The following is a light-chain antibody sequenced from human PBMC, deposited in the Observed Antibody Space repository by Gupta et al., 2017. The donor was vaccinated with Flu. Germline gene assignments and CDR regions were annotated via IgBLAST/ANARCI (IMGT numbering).Light chain of an antibody. V-gene: IGLV2-14*01. CDR2: EVS. CDR3: SSYTSSSTYV. J-gene: IGLJ1*01. CDR1: SSDVGGYNY. Sequence: QSALTQPASVSGSPGQSVTISCTGTSSDVGGYNYVSWYQQHPGKAPKLIIYEVSNRPSGISSRFSGSKSDNTASLTISGRQTEDEADYYCSSYTSSSTYVFGTGTTVTVL.